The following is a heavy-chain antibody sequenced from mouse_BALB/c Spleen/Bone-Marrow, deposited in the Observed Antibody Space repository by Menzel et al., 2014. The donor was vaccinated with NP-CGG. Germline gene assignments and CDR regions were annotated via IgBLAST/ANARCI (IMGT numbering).Heavy chain of an antibody. V-gene: IGHV3-2*02. D-gene: IGHD1-1*01. CDR2: ISYSGST. CDR3: ARWTTVVAKDWYFDV. Sequence: EVQLVESGPGLVKPSQSLSLTCTVTGYSITSDYAWNWIRQFPGNQLEWMGYISYSGSTSYSPSLKSRISITRDTSKNQFFLQSNSVTTEDTATYFCARWTTVVAKDWYFDVWGAGTTVTVSS. CDR1: GYSITSDYA. J-gene: IGHJ1*01.